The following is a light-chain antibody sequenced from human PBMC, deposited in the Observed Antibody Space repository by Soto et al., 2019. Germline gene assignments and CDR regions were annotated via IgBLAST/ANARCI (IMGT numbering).Light chain of an antibody. V-gene: IGKV3-20*01. Sequence: EIVLTQSPGTLSLSPGERATLSCRASESVSNDHLAWYQRKPGQAPRLLIYAASYRATAIPYRFSGSGSGTDFTLTITRLEAEDVAVDVCQQYGSTPPTFGLGTKVEI. J-gene: IGKJ1*01. CDR1: ESVSNDH. CDR3: QQYGSTPPT. CDR2: AAS.